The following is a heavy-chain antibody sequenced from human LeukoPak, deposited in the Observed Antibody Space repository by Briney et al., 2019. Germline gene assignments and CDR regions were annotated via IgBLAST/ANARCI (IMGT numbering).Heavy chain of an antibody. Sequence: GGSLRLSCAASGFTLSDYYMSWVRQAPGKGLEWVGRIKSKTDGGTTDYAAPVKGRFTISRDDSKNTLYLQMNSLKTEDTAVYYCTTEMVFGVVIILGAFDIWGQGTMVTVSS. CDR3: TTEMVFGVVIILGAFDI. D-gene: IGHD3-3*01. CDR2: IKSKTDGGTT. V-gene: IGHV3-15*01. J-gene: IGHJ3*02. CDR1: GFTLSDYY.